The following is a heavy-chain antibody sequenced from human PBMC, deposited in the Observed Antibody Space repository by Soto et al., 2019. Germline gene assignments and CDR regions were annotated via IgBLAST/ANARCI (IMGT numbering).Heavy chain of an antibody. CDR1: GGSINSYY. Sequence: QVQLQESGPGLVKPSETLSLTCTVSGGSINSYYWSWIRQPPGKGLEWIGYIYYSGSTNYNPSLKSRVTISVATSKTHFSLKLRSVTGADTAVYYCAGRYGGNFDYWGQGTLVTVSS. CDR3: AGRYGGNFDY. J-gene: IGHJ4*02. D-gene: IGHD1-26*01. CDR2: IYYSGST. V-gene: IGHV4-59*01.